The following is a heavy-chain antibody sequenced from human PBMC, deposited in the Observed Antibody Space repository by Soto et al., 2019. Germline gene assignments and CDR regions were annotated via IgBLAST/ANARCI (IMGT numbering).Heavy chain of an antibody. CDR1: GFTFDDYA. CDR2: ISWHSGSV. D-gene: IGHD3-22*01. J-gene: IGHJ4*02. V-gene: IGHV3-9*01. Sequence: EVHLVESGGGLVQPGRSLRLSCAASGFTFDDYAMHWVRQAPGKGLEWVSGISWHSGSVGYADSVKGRFTISRDNAKNSLYLQMNSLRAEDTAFYYCAKDLTNYDSSGHYFDFWGQGTLVTVSS. CDR3: AKDLTNYDSSGHYFDF.